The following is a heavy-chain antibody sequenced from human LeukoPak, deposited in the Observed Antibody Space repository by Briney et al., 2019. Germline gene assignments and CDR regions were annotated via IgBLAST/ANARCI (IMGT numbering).Heavy chain of an antibody. CDR3: AREGDYYGSGKFDY. V-gene: IGHV3-23*01. J-gene: IGHJ4*02. CDR1: GFTFSNYG. D-gene: IGHD3-10*01. CDR2: ISGGGGST. Sequence: QAGGSLRLSCAASGFTFSNYGMTWVRQAPGKGLEWVSAISGGGGSTYYADSVKGRFTISRDNSENTLYLQMNSLRAEDTAVYYCAREGDYYGSGKFDYWGQGTLVTVSS.